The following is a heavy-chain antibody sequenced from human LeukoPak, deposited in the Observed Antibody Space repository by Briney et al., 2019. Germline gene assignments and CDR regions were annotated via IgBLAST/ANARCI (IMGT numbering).Heavy chain of an antibody. J-gene: IGHJ6*02. V-gene: IGHV3-53*01. Sequence: GGSLRLSCAASGFTVSSNYMSWVRQAPGKGLEWVSVIYSGGSTYYADSVKGRFTISRDNSKNTLYLQMNSLRAEDTAVYYCAREDITMVRGVIREDYYYYGMDVWGQGTTVTVSS. CDR1: GFTVSSNY. CDR3: AREDITMVRGVIREDYYYYGMDV. CDR2: IYSGGST. D-gene: IGHD3-10*01.